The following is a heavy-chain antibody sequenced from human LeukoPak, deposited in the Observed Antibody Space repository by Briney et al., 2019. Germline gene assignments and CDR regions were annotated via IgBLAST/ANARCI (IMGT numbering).Heavy chain of an antibody. CDR1: GYTFTSYD. CDR3: ARGRKNVLRFLEWFWVGKPNKDY. J-gene: IGHJ4*02. CDR2: MNPDSGNT. Sequence: ASVKVSCKASGYTFTSYDINWVRQATGQGLEWMGWMNPDSGNTGYAQKFQGRVTMTRNTSISTAYMELSSLRSEDTAVYYCARGRKNVLRFLEWFWVGKPNKDYWGQGTLVTVSS. V-gene: IGHV1-8*01. D-gene: IGHD3-3*01.